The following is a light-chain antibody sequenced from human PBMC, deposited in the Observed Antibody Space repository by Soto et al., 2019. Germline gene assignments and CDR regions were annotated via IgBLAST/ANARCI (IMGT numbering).Light chain of an antibody. Sequence: EIVLTQSPGTLSWSPGERVALSWGASQSVTSTYLAWFQQKNGQAPRLVIYGASTRATGIPDRFSGSGYGTDFTLTITRLETEDFAVYYCQQYGSSPWTFGQGTKVDIK. CDR2: GAS. V-gene: IGKV3-20*01. J-gene: IGKJ1*01. CDR3: QQYGSSPWT. CDR1: QSVTSTY.